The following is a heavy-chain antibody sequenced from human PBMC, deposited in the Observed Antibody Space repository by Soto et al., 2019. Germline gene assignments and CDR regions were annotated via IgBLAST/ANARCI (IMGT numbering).Heavy chain of an antibody. CDR2: ISSSSRTI. D-gene: IGHD3-3*02. CDR3: ARNSEHFDY. Sequence: GGSLRLSCAASGFTFSSYAMSWVRQAPGKGLEWVSYISSSSRTIYYADSVRGRFTISGDNAENSVYLQMNSLRAEDTALYYCARNSEHFDYWGQGIMVTVSS. CDR1: GFTFSSYA. J-gene: IGHJ4*02. V-gene: IGHV3-48*04.